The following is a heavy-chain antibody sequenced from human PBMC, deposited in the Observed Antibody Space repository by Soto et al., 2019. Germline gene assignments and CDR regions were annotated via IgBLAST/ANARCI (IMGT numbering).Heavy chain of an antibody. CDR1: GYTFTSYD. V-gene: IGHV1-8*01. D-gene: IGHD1-1*01. CDR3: ARRAETNGWNGFGADKYYFDF. J-gene: IGHJ4*02. CDR2: MNPNTGNS. Sequence: GASEKVSCKASGYTFTSYDIYWVRQATGQGLEWMGWMNPNTGNSGYAQKFQGRVTLTSDTSINTVHMELSSLRSEDTAVYYCARRAETNGWNGFGADKYYFDFWGQGTLVTVSS.